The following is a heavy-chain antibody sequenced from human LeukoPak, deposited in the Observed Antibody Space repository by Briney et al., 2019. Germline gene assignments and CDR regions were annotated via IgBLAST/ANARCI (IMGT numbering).Heavy chain of an antibody. CDR3: ARDEELSLYDY. D-gene: IGHD3-16*02. CDR1: GYTFTSYG. J-gene: IGHJ4*02. V-gene: IGHV1-18*01. Sequence: ASVTVPCKASGYTFTSYGISWVRQAPGQGLEWMGWISVYNGNTNYAQKLQGRVTMTTDTSTSTAYMELRSLRSDDTAVYYCARDEELSLYDYWGQGTLVTVSS. CDR2: ISVYNGNT.